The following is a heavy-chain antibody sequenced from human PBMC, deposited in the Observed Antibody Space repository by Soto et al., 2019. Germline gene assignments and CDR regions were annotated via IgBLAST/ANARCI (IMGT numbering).Heavy chain of an antibody. CDR2: IIPIFGTA. CDR3: ARGYYDSSGYLPHFDY. J-gene: IGHJ4*02. V-gene: IGHV1-69*13. Sequence: SVKVSCKASGGTFSSYAISWVRQAPGQGLEWMGGIIPIFGTANYAQKFQGRVTIAADESTSTAYMELNSLRSEDTAVYYCARGYYDSSGYLPHFDYWGQGTLVTVSS. CDR1: GGTFSSYA. D-gene: IGHD3-22*01.